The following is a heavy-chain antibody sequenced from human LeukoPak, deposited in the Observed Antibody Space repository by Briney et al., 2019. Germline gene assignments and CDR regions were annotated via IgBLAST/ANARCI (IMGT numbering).Heavy chain of an antibody. J-gene: IGHJ4*02. Sequence: LRLSCAASGFTFDDYAMHWVRQAPGKGLEWVSGISWNSGSIGYADSVKGRFTISRDNAKNSLYLQMNSLRAEDTALYYCAAGAYGSGSYRDYWGQGTLVTVSS. V-gene: IGHV3-9*01. D-gene: IGHD3-10*01. CDR3: AAGAYGSGSYRDY. CDR2: ISWNSGSI. CDR1: GFTFDDYA.